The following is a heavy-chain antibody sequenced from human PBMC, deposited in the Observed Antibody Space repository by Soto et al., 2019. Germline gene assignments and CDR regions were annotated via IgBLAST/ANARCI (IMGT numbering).Heavy chain of an antibody. Sequence: QVQLQESCPGLVKSSQTLSLTCTVSGGSISSGGSYWSWISQRPGKGLEWIGYIFYSDSFYYTPSLKGRVVILADTSMNQFTLTLSSVTDADTAVYYCARAPETPPIFGVVRPYFFDFLGPGTLVTVSS. CDR3: ARAPETPPIFGVVRPYFFDF. D-gene: IGHD3-3*01. CDR2: IFYSDSF. J-gene: IGHJ4*02. CDR1: GGSISSGGSY. V-gene: IGHV4-31*03.